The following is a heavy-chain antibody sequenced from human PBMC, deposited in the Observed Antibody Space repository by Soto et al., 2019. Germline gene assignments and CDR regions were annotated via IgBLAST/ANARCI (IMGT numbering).Heavy chain of an antibody. J-gene: IGHJ4*02. V-gene: IGHV1-46*01. CDR2: INPGVGHT. CDR1: GYTFTDFY. CDR3: ARLGSSTY. Sequence: QVPPVQAGAAVRKPGASVKVSCKASGYTFTDFYIHWVRQAPGQGLEWMGIINPGVGHTNYSQNFQDRVTLTRDTSTSTVYMELSSLKSEDTATYYCARLGSSTYWGQGSLVTVSS. D-gene: IGHD2-15*01.